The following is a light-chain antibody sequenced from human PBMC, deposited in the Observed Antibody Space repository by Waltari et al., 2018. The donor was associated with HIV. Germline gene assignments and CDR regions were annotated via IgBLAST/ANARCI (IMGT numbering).Light chain of an antibody. CDR1: ALPKQY. Sequence: SYELTQPPSVSVSPGQTARITCSGDALPKQYAYWYQQKPGQAPVLVIYKDSERPSGTPERFSGSSSGTTVTLTISGVQAEDEADYYCQSADSSGTYEVFGGGTKLTVL. J-gene: IGLJ2*01. V-gene: IGLV3-25*03. CDR3: QSADSSGTYEV. CDR2: KDS.